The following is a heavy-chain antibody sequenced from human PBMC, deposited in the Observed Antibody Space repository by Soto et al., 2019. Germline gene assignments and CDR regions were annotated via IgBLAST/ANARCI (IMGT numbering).Heavy chain of an antibody. CDR3: ARDSDGNYDFWSGYYSEAPYYYYGMDV. Sequence: ASVKVSCKASGYTFTSYGISWVRQAPGQGLEWMGWISAYNGNTNYAQKLQGRVTMTTDTSTSTAYMELRSLRSDDTAVYYCARDSDGNYDFWSGYYSEAPYYYYGMDVWGQGTTVTVSS. D-gene: IGHD3-3*01. CDR1: GYTFTSYG. CDR2: ISAYNGNT. V-gene: IGHV1-18*01. J-gene: IGHJ6*02.